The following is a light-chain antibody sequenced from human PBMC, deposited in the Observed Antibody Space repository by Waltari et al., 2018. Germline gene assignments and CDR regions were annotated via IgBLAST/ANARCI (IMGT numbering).Light chain of an antibody. CDR1: QSVSSN. CDR3: MQATHWPRT. J-gene: IGKJ1*01. CDR2: GAS. Sequence: EIVMTQSPATLSVSPGERATLSCRASQSVSSNLAWYQQKPGQAPRLLIYGASTRATGVPARFSGSGSGTDFTLRISRVEAEDVGVYYCMQATHWPRTFGQGTKLEIK. V-gene: IGKV3-15*01.